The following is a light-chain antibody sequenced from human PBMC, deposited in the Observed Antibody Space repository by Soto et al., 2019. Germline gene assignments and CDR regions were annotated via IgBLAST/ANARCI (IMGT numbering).Light chain of an antibody. V-gene: IGKV1-39*01. Sequence: DIQMIQSPSSLSASVGDSITITCRASQSISTYLNWYQQRPGKAPKLLIYAASSLQGGVPSRFSGSGSGTGFTLTISSLQPEDFAIYYCQQTYSPPSITFGQGTRLEIK. CDR3: QQTYSPPSIT. J-gene: IGKJ5*01. CDR2: AAS. CDR1: QSISTY.